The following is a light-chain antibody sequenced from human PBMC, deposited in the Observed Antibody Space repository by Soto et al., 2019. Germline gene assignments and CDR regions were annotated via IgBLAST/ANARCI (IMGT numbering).Light chain of an antibody. CDR2: AAY. CDR3: QMYRGSQWT. CDR1: QGINNY. V-gene: IGKV1-27*01. Sequence: DIQMTQSPSSLSASVGDRVTIACRASQGINNYFVWYQQKPGKVPQLLIYAAYTLQSGVPSRFSGSGSGTDFTLTISSLHPEDFATYYCQMYRGSQWTVGQATKVEIK. J-gene: IGKJ1*01.